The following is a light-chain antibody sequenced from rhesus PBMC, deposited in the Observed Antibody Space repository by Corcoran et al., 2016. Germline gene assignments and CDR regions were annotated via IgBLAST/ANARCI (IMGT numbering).Light chain of an antibody. J-gene: IGKJ3*01. V-gene: IGKV1-43*01. Sequence: DIQMTQSPSSLSASAGDTVTITCRASQGISTYLNWYQQNPEKAPKRLIYAASSLESGVPSRFSGSGSGTEFTLTISSLQPEDFATYYCLQHNSNPFTFGPGTKLDIK. CDR1: QGISTY. CDR2: AAS. CDR3: LQHNSNPFT.